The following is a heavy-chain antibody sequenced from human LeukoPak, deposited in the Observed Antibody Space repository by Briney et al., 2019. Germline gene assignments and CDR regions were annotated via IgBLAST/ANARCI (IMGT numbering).Heavy chain of an antibody. J-gene: IGHJ4*02. CDR3: ARDPQCGYSGYDFDY. CDR1: RFTFSSYS. V-gene: IGHV3-21*01. D-gene: IGHD5-12*01. Sequence: GGSLRLSCAASRFTFSSYSMNWVRQAPGKGLEWVSSISSSSSYIYCADSVKGRFTISRDNAKNSLYLQMNSLRAEDTAVYYCARDPQCGYSGYDFDYWGQGTLVTVSS. CDR2: ISSSSSYI.